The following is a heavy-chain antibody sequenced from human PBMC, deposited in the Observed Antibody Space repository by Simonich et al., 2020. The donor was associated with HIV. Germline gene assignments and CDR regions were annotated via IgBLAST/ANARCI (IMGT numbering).Heavy chain of an antibody. CDR1: GITFTNAW. V-gene: IGHV3-15*01. CDR3: TTGVTMGR. Sequence: EVQLVESGGGLVKPGGSLRLSCTASGITFTNAWMNWVRQAPGKGLELVGRIKSKTDGGTIEYAPPLKGRFTISRDDSKNTLYLQMNSLKTEDTAVYFCTTGVTMGRWGQGTLVTVSS. J-gene: IGHJ4*02. D-gene: IGHD3-10*01. CDR2: IKSKTDGGTI.